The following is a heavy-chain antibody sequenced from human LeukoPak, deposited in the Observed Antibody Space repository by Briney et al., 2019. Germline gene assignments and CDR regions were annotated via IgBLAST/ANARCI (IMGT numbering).Heavy chain of an antibody. V-gene: IGHV3-30-3*01. CDR1: GFTFSTYA. Sequence: PGGSRRLSCAAAGFTFSTYAMHWVRQAPGKGLEWVAVITYDGGDKYYADSVKGRFTISRDNSKNTVYLQMNSLRAEDTAVYYCARVPYGSGTYTDYWGRGTLVTVSS. J-gene: IGHJ4*02. CDR2: ITYDGGDK. D-gene: IGHD3-10*01. CDR3: ARVPYGSGTYTDY.